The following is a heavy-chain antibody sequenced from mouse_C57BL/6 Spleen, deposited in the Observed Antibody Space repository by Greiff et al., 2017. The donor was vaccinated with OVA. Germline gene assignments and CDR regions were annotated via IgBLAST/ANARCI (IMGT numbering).Heavy chain of an antibody. CDR1: GYTFTSYW. J-gene: IGHJ2*01. V-gene: IGHV1-52*01. Sequence: VQLQQPGAELVRPGSSVKLSCKASGYTFTSYWMHWVKQRPIQGLEWIGNIDPSDSETHYNQKFKDKATLTVDKSSSTAYMQLSSLTSEDSAVYYCRVSYGLYYFDYWGQGTTLTVSS. D-gene: IGHD1-1*02. CDR3: RVSYGLYYFDY. CDR2: IDPSDSET.